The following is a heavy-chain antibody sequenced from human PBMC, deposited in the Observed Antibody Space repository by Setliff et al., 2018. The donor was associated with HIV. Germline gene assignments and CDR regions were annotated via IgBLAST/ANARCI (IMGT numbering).Heavy chain of an antibody. CDR3: AKTTSSSSWFFDS. Sequence: PGGSLRLSCTASGFTFGDHAMSWVRQAPGKGLEWVSFIRSKTSGGTTEYAASVKGRFTISRDDSRSIAYLQMNSLKPEDTAVYYCAKTTSSSSWFFDSWGQGTLVTVSS. CDR2: IRSKTSGGTT. D-gene: IGHD2-2*01. CDR1: GFTFGDHA. V-gene: IGHV3-49*04. J-gene: IGHJ4*02.